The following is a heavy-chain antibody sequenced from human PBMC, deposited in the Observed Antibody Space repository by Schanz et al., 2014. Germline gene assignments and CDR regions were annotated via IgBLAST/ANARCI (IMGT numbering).Heavy chain of an antibody. CDR2: IIPIVDIT. Sequence: QVQLVQSGAEVRKPGSSVRVSCKASGGTFTSYAFSWLRQAPGQGLEWMGRIIPIVDITNYAQKFLGRVTITADKSTSTAYMELKSLRSADTAVYYCATIGVNDYWRFGLDLWGQGTTVTVSS. V-gene: IGHV1-69*04. J-gene: IGHJ6*02. CDR1: GGTFTSYA. CDR3: ATIGVNDYWRFGLDL. D-gene: IGHD3-16*01.